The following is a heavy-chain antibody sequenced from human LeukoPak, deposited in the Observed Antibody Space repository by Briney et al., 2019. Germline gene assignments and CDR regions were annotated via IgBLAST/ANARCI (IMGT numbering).Heavy chain of an antibody. D-gene: IGHD6-19*01. V-gene: IGHV4-34*01. J-gene: IGHJ3*02. Sequence: SETLSLTCAVYGGSFSGYYWSWIRQPPGKGLEWIGEINHSGSTNYNPSLKSRVTTSVDTSKNQFSLNLSSMTAADTAVYYCATMASGWDAFEMWGQGTLVTVSS. CDR3: ATMASGWDAFEM. CDR1: GGSFSGYY. CDR2: INHSGST.